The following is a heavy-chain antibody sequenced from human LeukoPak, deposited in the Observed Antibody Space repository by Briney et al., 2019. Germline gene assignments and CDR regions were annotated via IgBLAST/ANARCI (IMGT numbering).Heavy chain of an antibody. V-gene: IGHV1-8*01. CDR1: GYTFTSYD. J-gene: IGHJ4*02. Sequence: ASEKVSCTSSGYTFTSYDINWVRQATGQGLEWMGWMNPNSGNTGYAQKFQGRVTMTRNTSISTAYMELSSLRSEDTAVYYCARALILGVTVDLDYWGQGTLVTVSS. CDR3: ARALILGVTVDLDY. CDR2: MNPNSGNT. D-gene: IGHD4-23*01.